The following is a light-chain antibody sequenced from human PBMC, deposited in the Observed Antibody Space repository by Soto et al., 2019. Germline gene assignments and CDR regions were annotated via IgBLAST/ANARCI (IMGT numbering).Light chain of an antibody. J-gene: IGKJ3*01. Sequence: EIVLTQSPGTLSLSPGERATLYCRASQSVGSNYLAWYQQKPGQAPRVLIYGASSRATGIPDRFSGSGSGADFTLTSSGLGAEDFGVYYCQEYSASPLTFGPGTKVDIK. CDR2: GAS. CDR1: QSVGSNY. CDR3: QEYSASPLT. V-gene: IGKV3-20*01.